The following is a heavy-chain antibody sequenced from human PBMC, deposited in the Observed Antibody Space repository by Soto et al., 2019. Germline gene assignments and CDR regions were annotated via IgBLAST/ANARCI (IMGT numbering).Heavy chain of an antibody. CDR1: GGTFSSYA. V-gene: IGHV1-69*06. CDR3: ARGTRSGSYYYYGLDV. CDR2: IIPIFGTT. Sequence: QVQLVQSGADVKKPGSSVKVSCKASGGTFSSYAISWVRQAPGQGLEWMGGIIPIFGTTNYARRFQGRVTITADKSTSTAYMELRSLRSEDTAVYYCARGTRSGSYYYYGLDVWCQGTTVTVSS. D-gene: IGHD1-26*01. J-gene: IGHJ6*02.